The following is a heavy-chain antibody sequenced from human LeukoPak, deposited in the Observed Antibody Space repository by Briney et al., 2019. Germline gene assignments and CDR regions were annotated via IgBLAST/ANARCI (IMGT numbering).Heavy chain of an antibody. CDR2: INPNSGGT. CDR3: ARGASSWYSLFDY. Sequence: GASVKVSCKASGYTFTSYDINWVRQATGQGLEWMGWINPNSGGTNYAQKFQGRVTMTRDTSISTAYMELSRLRSDDTAVYYCARGASSWYSLFDYWGQGTLVTVSS. CDR1: GYTFTSYD. J-gene: IGHJ4*02. D-gene: IGHD6-13*01. V-gene: IGHV1-2*02.